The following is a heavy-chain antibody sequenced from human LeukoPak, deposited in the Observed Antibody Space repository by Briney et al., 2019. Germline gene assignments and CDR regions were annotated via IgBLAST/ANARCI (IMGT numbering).Heavy chain of an antibody. CDR3: ANSQLRFLEWLVY. J-gene: IGHJ4*02. V-gene: IGHV3-30*18. CDR1: GFTFSSYA. CDR2: ISYDGSNK. Sequence: GGSLRLSCAASGFTFSSYAMSWVRQAPGKGLEWVAVISYDGSNKYYADSVKGRFTISRDNSKNTLYLQMNSLRAEDTAVYYCANSQLRFLEWLVYWGQGTLVTVSS. D-gene: IGHD3-3*01.